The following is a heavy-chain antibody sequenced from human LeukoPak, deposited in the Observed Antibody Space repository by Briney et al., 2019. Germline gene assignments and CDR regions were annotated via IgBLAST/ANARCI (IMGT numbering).Heavy chain of an antibody. J-gene: IGHJ3*02. CDR1: GFTFNTYT. V-gene: IGHV3-7*03. D-gene: IGHD4-17*01. CDR2: IKQDGSEK. CDR3: ARDTVLDAFDI. Sequence: PGGSLRLSCAASGFTFNTYTMNWVRQAPGKGLEWVANIKQDGSEKYYVDSVKGRFTISRDNAKNSLYLQMNSLRAEDTAVYYCARDTVLDAFDIWGQGTMVTVSS.